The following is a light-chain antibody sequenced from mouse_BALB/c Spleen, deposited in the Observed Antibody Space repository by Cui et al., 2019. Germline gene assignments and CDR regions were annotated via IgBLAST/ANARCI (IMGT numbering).Light chain of an antibody. Sequence: DIQMNQSPSSLSASPGDTITITCHASQNINVWLSWYQQKPGNIPKLLIYKASNLHTGVPSRFSGSGSGTGFTLTISSLQPEDIATYYCQQGQSYPLTFGAGTKLELK. J-gene: IGKJ5*01. V-gene: IGKV10-94*01. CDR1: QNINVW. CDR2: KAS. CDR3: QQGQSYPLT.